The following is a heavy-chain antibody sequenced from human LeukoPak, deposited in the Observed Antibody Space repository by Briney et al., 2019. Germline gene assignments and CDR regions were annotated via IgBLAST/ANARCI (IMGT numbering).Heavy chain of an antibody. D-gene: IGHD1-1*01. CDR1: GYTFTSYD. CDR3: ARGVRNGYYFDY. Sequence: ASVKVSCKASGYTFTSYDINWVRQATGQGLEWMGWMNPNSGNTGYAQKFQGRVTMTRNTSISTAYMELSSLRSEDTAVYYCARGVRNGYYFDYWGQGTLVTVSS. J-gene: IGHJ4*02. CDR2: MNPNSGNT. V-gene: IGHV1-8*01.